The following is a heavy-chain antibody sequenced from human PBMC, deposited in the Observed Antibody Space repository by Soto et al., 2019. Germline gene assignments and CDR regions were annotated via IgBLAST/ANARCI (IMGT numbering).Heavy chain of an antibody. J-gene: IGHJ4*02. Sequence: PGGSLRLSCAASGFIFSSYSMNWVRQAPGKGLEWVSSISSDSYYIYYADSVKGRFTISRDNAKNSLYLQMNSLRAEDTAVYYCARAPDILTGSEFWGQGTLVTVSS. CDR1: GFIFSSYS. V-gene: IGHV3-21*01. D-gene: IGHD3-9*01. CDR2: ISSDSYYI. CDR3: ARAPDILTGSEF.